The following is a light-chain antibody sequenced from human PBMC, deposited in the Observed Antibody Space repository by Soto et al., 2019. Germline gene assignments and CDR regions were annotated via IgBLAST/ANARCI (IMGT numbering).Light chain of an antibody. CDR2: GAS. V-gene: IGKV3-15*01. CDR1: QSVSSN. Sequence: EIVMTQSPAPLSVSPGERATLSCRASQSVSSNLAWYQQKPCQAPRLLIYGASTRATGIPARVSGSGSGTEFTLTISSLMSEDFAVYYCHQYNNWPTFGPGTKVDIK. J-gene: IGKJ3*01. CDR3: HQYNNWPT.